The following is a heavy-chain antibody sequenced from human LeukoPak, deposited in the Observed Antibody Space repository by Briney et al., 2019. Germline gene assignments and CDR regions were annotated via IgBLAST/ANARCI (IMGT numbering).Heavy chain of an antibody. Sequence: AGGSLRLSCEASGFAFSFFASWLRQPPGKGLEWVSTIIANSGTRSYAASVRGRFTISRDNSKNTVYLQLNTLRAEDTAVYYCAKPISGGLAVTADWFDPWGQGTLVVVSS. CDR3: AKPISGGLAVTADWFDP. V-gene: IGHV3-23*01. CDR1: GFAFSFFA. CDR2: IIANSGTR. D-gene: IGHD6-19*01. J-gene: IGHJ5*01.